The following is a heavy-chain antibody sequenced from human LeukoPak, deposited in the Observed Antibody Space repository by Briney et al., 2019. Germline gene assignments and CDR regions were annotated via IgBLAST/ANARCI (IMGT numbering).Heavy chain of an antibody. Sequence: ASVKVSCKSSGYTFTNYYIHWVRQAPGQGLEWMGIINPSGGSRKYAHKVQGRVTMTSYTSMSTVYMEVSSLRSEDTDVYYCERVASYASSSYYAYWGQGTLVTVSS. D-gene: IGHD3-22*01. J-gene: IGHJ4*02. V-gene: IGHV1-46*01. CDR3: ERVASYASSSYYAY. CDR1: GYTFTNYY. CDR2: INPSGGSR.